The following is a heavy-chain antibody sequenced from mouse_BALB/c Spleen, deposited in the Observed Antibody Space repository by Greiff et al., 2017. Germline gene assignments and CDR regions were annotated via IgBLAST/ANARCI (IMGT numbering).Heavy chain of an antibody. J-gene: IGHJ2*01. V-gene: IGHV1-4*01. Sequence: VMLVESGAELARPGASVKMSCKASGYTFTSYTMHWVKQRPGQGLEWIGYINPSSGYTNYNQKFKDKATLTADKSSSTAYMQLSSLTSEDSAVYYCASLFITPRGYFDYWGQGTTLTVSS. D-gene: IGHD1-2*01. CDR1: GYTFTSYT. CDR3: ASLFITPRGYFDY. CDR2: INPSSGYT.